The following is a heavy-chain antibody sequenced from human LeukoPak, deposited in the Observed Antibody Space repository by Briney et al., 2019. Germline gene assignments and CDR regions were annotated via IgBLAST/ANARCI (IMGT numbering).Heavy chain of an antibody. CDR1: GYSLINHW. V-gene: IGHV5-51*01. J-gene: IGHJ4*02. CDR3: ARQGSYDNSGYSFDY. Sequence: ESLTISCKASGYSLINHWIGWVRQMPGKGLDWMGIIYPGNADATYSPSFQGQVTISADKSTTTVYLQWSSLKASDTAMYYCARQGSYDNSGYSFDYWGQGTLVTVSS. D-gene: IGHD3-22*01. CDR2: IYPGNADA.